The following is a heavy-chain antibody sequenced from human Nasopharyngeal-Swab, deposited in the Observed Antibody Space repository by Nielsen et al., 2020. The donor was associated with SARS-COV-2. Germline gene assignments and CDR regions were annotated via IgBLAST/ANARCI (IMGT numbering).Heavy chain of an antibody. D-gene: IGHD6-13*01. J-gene: IGHJ3*02. V-gene: IGHV4-4*02. CDR1: GGSVSSATW. CDR3: ARDGSAAGAMSAFDI. CDR2: MYHSGST. Sequence: SETLSLTCTVSGGSVSSATWWSWVRQPPGKGLEWIGDMYHSGSTAYNPSLKSRVTISVDKSKNQLSLKVFSVAAADTGVYYCARDGSAAGAMSAFDIWGQGTMVTVSS.